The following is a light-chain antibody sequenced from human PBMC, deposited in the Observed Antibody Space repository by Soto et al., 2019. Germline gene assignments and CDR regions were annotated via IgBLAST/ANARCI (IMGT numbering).Light chain of an antibody. Sequence: EIVLTQFPATLSLSPGDGATLSCRASQSVSSYLAWYQQKRGQAPRLLIYDSSNRATGIPARFSGSGSGTDFTLTIISLQSEDFAVYYCQQYNNWPPITFGQGTRLEIK. CDR2: DSS. CDR1: QSVSSY. J-gene: IGKJ5*01. CDR3: QQYNNWPPIT. V-gene: IGKV3-11*01.